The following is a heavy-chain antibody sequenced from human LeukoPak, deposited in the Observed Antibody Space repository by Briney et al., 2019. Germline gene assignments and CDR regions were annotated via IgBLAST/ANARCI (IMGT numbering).Heavy chain of an antibody. Sequence: GGSLRLSCAVSGFTFSNAWMNWVRQAPGKGLEWVGRIKSKAEGETTDYAAPVKGRLTISRDDSKNTLYLQMNSLKTEDTAVYYCATVRGVLDYWGQGTLVTVSS. V-gene: IGHV3-15*01. J-gene: IGHJ4*02. CDR3: ATVRGVLDY. CDR1: GFTFSNAW. CDR2: IKSKAEGETT. D-gene: IGHD3-10*01.